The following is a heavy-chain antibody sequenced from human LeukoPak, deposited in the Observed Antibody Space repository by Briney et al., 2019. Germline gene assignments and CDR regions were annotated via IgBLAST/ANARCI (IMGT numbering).Heavy chain of an antibody. CDR3: ARENWNSRDFDY. Sequence: GGSLRLSCAASGFTFSSYSMNWVRQAPGKGLEWVSSISSSSSYIYYADSVKGRFTISRDNAKNSLYLQMNSLRAEDTALYYCARENWNSRDFDYWGQGTLVTVSS. CDR2: ISSSSSYI. V-gene: IGHV3-21*04. D-gene: IGHD1-7*01. J-gene: IGHJ4*02. CDR1: GFTFSSYS.